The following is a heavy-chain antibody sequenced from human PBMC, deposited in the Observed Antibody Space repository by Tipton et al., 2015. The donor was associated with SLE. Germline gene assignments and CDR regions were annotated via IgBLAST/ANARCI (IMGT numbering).Heavy chain of an antibody. CDR1: GGSFSGYY. CDR3: ARVGDFYGSGSRVFDH. D-gene: IGHD3-10*01. J-gene: IGHJ4*02. CDR2: INHGGGI. V-gene: IGHV4-34*01. Sequence: TLSLTCAVYGGSFSGYYWTWIRQPPGKGLEWIGEINHGGGINYNPSLKSRVAISVDTSKNQFSLKLTSVTAADTAMYFCARVGDFYGSGSRVFDHWGQGILVTVSS.